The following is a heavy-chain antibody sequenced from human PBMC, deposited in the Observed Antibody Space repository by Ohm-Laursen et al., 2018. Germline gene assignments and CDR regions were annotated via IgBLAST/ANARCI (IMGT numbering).Heavy chain of an antibody. CDR3: ARSDYADYYFDL. Sequence: GTLSLTCSVSGGSIYSYYWNWIRQPPGKGLEWIAYIHHSGRTSYNPSLKSRVTTSIDTSKNQFSLKLSSVTAADTAMYYCARSDYADYYFDLFDQGTLVTVSS. CDR1: GGSIYSYY. V-gene: IGHV4-59*01. D-gene: IGHD4-17*01. CDR2: IHHSGRT. J-gene: IGHJ4*02.